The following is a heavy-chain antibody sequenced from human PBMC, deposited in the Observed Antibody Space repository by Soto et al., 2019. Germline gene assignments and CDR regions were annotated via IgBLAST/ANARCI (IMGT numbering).Heavy chain of an antibody. CDR1: GFSLSTSGVG. Sequence: SGPRGEPTQTLTLTCTFSGFSLSTSGVGVGWIRQPPGKAPEWLALIFWNDDKRYSPSLKTRLTITKDTSENQVVLTMTNMDPVDTATYYCASPTAANWNSLDYWGQGTLVTVSS. CDR2: IFWNDDK. J-gene: IGHJ4*02. D-gene: IGHD1-1*01. CDR3: ASPTAANWNSLDY. V-gene: IGHV2-5*01.